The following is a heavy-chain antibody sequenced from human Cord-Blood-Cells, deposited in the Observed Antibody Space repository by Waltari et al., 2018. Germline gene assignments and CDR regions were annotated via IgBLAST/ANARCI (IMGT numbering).Heavy chain of an antibody. CDR1: GGTFSSYA. CDR3: ARGTTGTTYYYYYYYMDV. J-gene: IGHJ6*03. CDR2: IIPFRGIA. D-gene: IGHD1-7*01. V-gene: IGHV1-69*09. Sequence: QVQLVQSGAEVKKPGSSVRVSCKASGGTFSSYAISCVRQAPGQGLEWMGRIIPFRGIANYAQKFQGRVTMTADKSTSTAYMELSSLRSEDTAVYYCARGTTGTTYYYYYYYMDVWGKGTTVTVSS.